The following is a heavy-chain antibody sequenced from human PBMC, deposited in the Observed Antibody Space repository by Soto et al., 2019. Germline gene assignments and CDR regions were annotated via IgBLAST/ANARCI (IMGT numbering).Heavy chain of an antibody. V-gene: IGHV1-69*13. Sequence: ASVKVSCKASGGTFSSYAISWVRQAPGQGLEWMGEIIPIFGTANYAQKFQGRVTITADESTSTAYMELSSLRSEDTAVYYCARDYYDSSGPFDYWGQGTLVTVSS. CDR2: IIPIFGTA. CDR3: ARDYYDSSGPFDY. CDR1: GGTFSSYA. D-gene: IGHD3-22*01. J-gene: IGHJ4*02.